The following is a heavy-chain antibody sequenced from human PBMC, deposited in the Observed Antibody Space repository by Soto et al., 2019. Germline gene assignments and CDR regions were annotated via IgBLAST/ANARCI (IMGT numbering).Heavy chain of an antibody. CDR2: INTDNGNT. CDR3: ARTLYGDNVDY. Sequence: ASVKVSCKASGYTFTSYAMHWVRQAPGQRLEWMGWINTDNGNTNYSQKFQGRVTMTRNTSISTAYMELSSLRSEDTAVYYCARTLYGDNVDYWGQGTLVTV. CDR1: GYTFTSYA. V-gene: IGHV1-3*04. D-gene: IGHD4-17*01. J-gene: IGHJ4*02.